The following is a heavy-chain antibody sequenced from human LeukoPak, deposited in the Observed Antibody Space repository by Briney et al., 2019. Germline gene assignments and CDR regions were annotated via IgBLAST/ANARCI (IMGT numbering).Heavy chain of an antibody. D-gene: IGHD2-2*01. CDR1: GFAFSTYA. V-gene: IGHV3-30-3*01. Sequence: GQSLRLSCAASGFAFSTYATHWVRQAQGKGLEWEAVTSYDGTNRYYGDSVKGRFTISRDNSKNTLYLQMNSLRGEDTAVYYCARDRGGATSTYYYYGLDVWGQGTTVTVSS. J-gene: IGHJ6*02. CDR3: ARDRGGATSTYYYYGLDV. CDR2: TSYDGTNR.